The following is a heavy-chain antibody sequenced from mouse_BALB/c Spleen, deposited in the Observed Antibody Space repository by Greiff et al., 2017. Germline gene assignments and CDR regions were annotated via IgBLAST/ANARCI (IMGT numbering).Heavy chain of an antibody. CDR3: ARWDSHFDY. CDR2: IYPGNGDT. Sequence: QVQLQQPGAELVKPGASVKMSCKASGYTFTSYNMHWVKQTPGQGLEWIGAIYPGNGDTSYNQKFKGKATLTADKSSSTAYMQLSSLTSEDSAVYYCARWDSHFDYWGQGTTLTVSS. D-gene: IGHD4-1*01. J-gene: IGHJ2*01. CDR1: GYTFTSYN. V-gene: IGHV1-12*01.